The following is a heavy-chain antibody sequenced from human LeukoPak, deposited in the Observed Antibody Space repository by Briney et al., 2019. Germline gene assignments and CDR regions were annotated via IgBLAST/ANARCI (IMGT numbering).Heavy chain of an antibody. Sequence: SQTLSLTCAVSGGSISSGGYSWSWIRQPPGKGLEWIGYIYHSGSTYYNPSLKSRVTISVDRSKNQFSLKLSSVTAADTAVYYCARIYSYGYYFDYWGQGTLVTVSS. V-gene: IGHV4-30-2*01. CDR1: GGSISSGGYS. CDR3: ARIYSYGYYFDY. J-gene: IGHJ4*02. CDR2: IYHSGST. D-gene: IGHD5-18*01.